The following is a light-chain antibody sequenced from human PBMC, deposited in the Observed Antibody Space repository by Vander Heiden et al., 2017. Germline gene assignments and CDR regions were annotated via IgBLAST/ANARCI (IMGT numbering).Light chain of an antibody. J-gene: IGLJ3*02. V-gene: IGLV4-69*01. CDR3: QTWGTAWV. CDR1: SGHSSYA. Sequence: QLVLTQSPSASAFLGASVKLPCPLSSGHSSYAIAWNQQQPEKGPRYVMMLNSDGSHSKGDGIPDGFSGASSGAERYITISSLQAEDESYYSCQTWGTAWVVGGGTKLTVL. CDR2: LNSDGSH.